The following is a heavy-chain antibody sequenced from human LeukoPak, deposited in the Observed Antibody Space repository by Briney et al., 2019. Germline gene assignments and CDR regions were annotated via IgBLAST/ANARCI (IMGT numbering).Heavy chain of an antibody. CDR3: ARTRSRESDHTGRPFGH. V-gene: IGHV4-31*03. CDR1: GGSISSGGYY. J-gene: IGHJ4*02. Sequence: SETLSLTCTVSGGSISSGGYYWSWIRQHPGKGLEWIGYIYYSGSTYYNPSLKSRVTISVDTSKNQFSLKLSSVTAADTAVYYCARTRSRESDHTGRPFGHWGQGTLVTVSS. CDR2: IYYSGST. D-gene: IGHD4-17*01.